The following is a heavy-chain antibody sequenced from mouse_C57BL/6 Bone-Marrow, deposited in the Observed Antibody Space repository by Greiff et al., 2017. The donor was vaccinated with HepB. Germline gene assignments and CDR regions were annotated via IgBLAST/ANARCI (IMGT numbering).Heavy chain of an antibody. V-gene: IGHV7-3*01. D-gene: IGHD4-1*01. J-gene: IGHJ2*01. CDR3: ARYEDWRYYYGG. CDR2: IRNKANGYTT. CDR1: GFTFTDYY. Sequence: DVMLVESGGGLVQPGGSLSLSCAASGFTFTDYYMSWVRQPPGKALEWLGFIRNKANGYTTEYSATVKGRFTISRDNSQSILYLQINALRAEDSATYYCARYEDWRYYYGGWGQGTTLTVSS.